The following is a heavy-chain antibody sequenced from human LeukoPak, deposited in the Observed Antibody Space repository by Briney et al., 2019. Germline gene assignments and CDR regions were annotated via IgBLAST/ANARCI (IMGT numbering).Heavy chain of an antibody. CDR1: GGSINSYY. D-gene: IGHD3-22*01. CDR3: ARDDSSRDDSSGYHV. CDR2: IHFSGST. Sequence: SETLSLTCTVSGGSINSYYWTCIRQSAEKGLEWIGRIHFSGSTNYNPALKSRVAISLDDSKNQFSLKLRSVTAADTAVYFCARDDSSRDDSSGYHVWGRGTLVTVSS. J-gene: IGHJ4*02. V-gene: IGHV4-4*07.